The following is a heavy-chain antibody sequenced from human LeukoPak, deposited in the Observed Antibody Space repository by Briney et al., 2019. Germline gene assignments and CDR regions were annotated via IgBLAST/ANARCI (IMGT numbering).Heavy chain of an antibody. Sequence: QSGGSLRLSCAASGFTVSSNYMSWVRQAPGKGLEWVSAISGSGGSTYYADSVKGRFTISRDNSKNTLYLQMNSLRAEDTAVYYCAKRPTTVVTPGSDYWGQGTLVTVSS. V-gene: IGHV3-23*01. J-gene: IGHJ4*02. CDR1: GFTVSSNY. CDR2: ISGSGGST. CDR3: AKRPTTVVTPGSDY. D-gene: IGHD4-17*01.